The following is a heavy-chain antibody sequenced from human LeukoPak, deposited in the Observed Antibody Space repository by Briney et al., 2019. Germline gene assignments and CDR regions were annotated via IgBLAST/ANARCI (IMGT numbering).Heavy chain of an antibody. Sequence: SVNVSCKASGCIFSSYAISWVRQAPGRGLECMGRIILIFGIANYAQKFQGRVTITADKSTSTAYMELSSLRSEDTAVYYCARTQYCGGDCLILDYWGQGTLVTVSS. CDR3: ARTQYCGGDCLILDY. CDR1: GCIFSSYA. D-gene: IGHD2-21*02. CDR2: IILIFGIA. V-gene: IGHV1-69*04. J-gene: IGHJ4*02.